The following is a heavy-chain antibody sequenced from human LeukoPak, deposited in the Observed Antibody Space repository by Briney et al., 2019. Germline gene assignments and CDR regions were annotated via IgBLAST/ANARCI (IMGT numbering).Heavy chain of an antibody. CDR3: ARVPKQDTAMVFDY. CDR2: ISSSSSYI. V-gene: IGHV3-21*01. CDR1: GFTFSSYR. D-gene: IGHD5-18*01. Sequence: GGSLRLSCAASGFTFSSYRMTWVRQAPGKGLEWVSSISSSSSYIYYADSVKGRFTISRDNAKNSLYLQMNSLRAEDTAVYYCARVPKQDTAMVFDYWGQGTLVTVSS. J-gene: IGHJ4*02.